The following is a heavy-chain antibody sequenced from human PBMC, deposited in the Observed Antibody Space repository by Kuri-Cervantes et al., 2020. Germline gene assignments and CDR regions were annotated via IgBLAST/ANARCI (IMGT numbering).Heavy chain of an antibody. CDR2: IKQDGSEK. Sequence: GGSLRLSCAASGFTFSSYEMHWVRQAPGKGLEWVANIKQDGSEKYYVDSVKGRFTISRDNAKNSLYLQMNSLRAEDTAVYYCARYYYDSSGSDYWGQGTLVTVSS. J-gene: IGHJ4*02. D-gene: IGHD3-22*01. CDR1: GFTFSSYE. V-gene: IGHV3-7*04. CDR3: ARYYYDSSGSDY.